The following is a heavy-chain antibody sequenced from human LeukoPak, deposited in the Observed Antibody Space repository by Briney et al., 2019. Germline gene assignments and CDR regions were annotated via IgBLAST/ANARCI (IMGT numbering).Heavy chain of an antibody. CDR2: ISSSGGTT. J-gene: IGHJ3*02. CDR1: GFTFSSYE. V-gene: IGHV3-48*03. CDR3: ARDGSIQGGVFLVDVFDI. D-gene: IGHD2-2*01. Sequence: PGGSLRLSCAASGFTFSSYEMNWVRQAPGKGLEWVSYISSSGGTTNYADSVKGRFTISRDNAKNSLYLQMNSLRAEDTAVYYCARDGSIQGGVFLVDVFDIWGQGTTVPVSS.